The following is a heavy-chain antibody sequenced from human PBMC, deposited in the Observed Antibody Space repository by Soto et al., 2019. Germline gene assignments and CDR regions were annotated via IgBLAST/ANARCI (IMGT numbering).Heavy chain of an antibody. CDR2: ISAYNGNT. D-gene: IGHD6-19*01. J-gene: IGHJ4*02. Sequence: QVQLVQSGAEVKKPGASVKVSCKDSGYTFTSYGISWVRQAPGQGLEWMGWISAYNGNTNYAQKLQGRVTMTTDTPTGAADRELGSLRSDDTAVYYCARDRGSGTGWASFDYWGQGTLVTVSS. CDR3: ARDRGSGTGWASFDY. V-gene: IGHV1-18*01. CDR1: GYTFTSYG.